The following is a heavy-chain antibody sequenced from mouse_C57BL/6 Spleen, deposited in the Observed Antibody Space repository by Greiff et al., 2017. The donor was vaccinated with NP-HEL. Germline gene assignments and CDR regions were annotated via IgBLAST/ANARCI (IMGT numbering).Heavy chain of an antibody. CDR2: ISSGSSTI. V-gene: IGHV5-17*01. Sequence: EVQLQQSGGGLVKPGGSLKLSCAASGFTFSDYGMHWVRQAPEKGLEWVAYISSGSSTIYYADTVKGRFTISRDNAKNTLFLQMTSLRSEDTAMYYCARETWYFDVWGTGTTVTVSS. CDR1: GFTFSDYG. J-gene: IGHJ1*03. CDR3: ARETWYFDV.